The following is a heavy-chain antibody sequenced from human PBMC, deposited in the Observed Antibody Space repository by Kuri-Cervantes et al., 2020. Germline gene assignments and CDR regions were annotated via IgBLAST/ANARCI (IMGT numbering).Heavy chain of an antibody. CDR2: IIPIFGTA. CDR3: ARAAYGDYVLGY. Sequence: SVKVSCKASGYTSTSYGISWVRQAPGQGLEWMGGIIPIFGTANYAQKFQGRVTITADESTSTAYMELSSLRSEDTAVYYCARAAYGDYVLGYWGQGTLVTVSS. D-gene: IGHD4-17*01. V-gene: IGHV1-69*13. CDR1: GYTSTSYG. J-gene: IGHJ4*02.